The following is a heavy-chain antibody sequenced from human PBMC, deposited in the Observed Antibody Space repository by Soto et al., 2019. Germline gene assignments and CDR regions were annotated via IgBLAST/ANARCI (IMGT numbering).Heavy chain of an antibody. V-gene: IGHV1-18*01. Sequence: QVQLVQSGAEVKKPGASVKVSCKASGYTFTSYGISWVRQAPGQGLEWMGWISAYNGNTNYAQKLQGRVTMTTDTSTSTAYMELRSFRSDDTAVYYCAREGWDDYVWGSGDAFDIWGQGTMVTVSS. CDR3: AREGWDDYVWGSGDAFDI. J-gene: IGHJ3*02. D-gene: IGHD3-16*01. CDR2: ISAYNGNT. CDR1: GYTFTSYG.